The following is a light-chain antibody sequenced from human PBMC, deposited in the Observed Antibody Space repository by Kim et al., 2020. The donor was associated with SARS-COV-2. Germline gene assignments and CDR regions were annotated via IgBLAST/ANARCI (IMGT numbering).Light chain of an antibody. CDR3: QQYNYWPPVT. V-gene: IGKV3-15*01. J-gene: IGKJ4*01. Sequence: EIVMTQSPATLSVSPGERATLSCRASQSVSSNLAWYQQKPGQAPRLLIYGASTRATGIPARFSGSGSGTEFTLTISSLQSEDFAVYYCQQYNYWPPVTVGGGTKVDIK. CDR1: QSVSSN. CDR2: GAS.